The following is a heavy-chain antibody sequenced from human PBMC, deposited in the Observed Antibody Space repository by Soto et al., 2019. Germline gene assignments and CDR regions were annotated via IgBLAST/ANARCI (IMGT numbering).Heavy chain of an antibody. CDR3: ATVYNTVTTQGFWFDP. CDR1: GYTLTELS. J-gene: IGHJ5*02. CDR2: FDPEDGET. Sequence: GASVKVSCKVSGYTLTELSMHWVRQAPGKGLEWMGGFDPEDGETIYAQKFQGRVTMTEDTSTDTAYMELSSLRSEDTAVYYCATVYNTVTTQGFWFDPWGQGTLVTVSS. D-gene: IGHD4-17*01. V-gene: IGHV1-24*01.